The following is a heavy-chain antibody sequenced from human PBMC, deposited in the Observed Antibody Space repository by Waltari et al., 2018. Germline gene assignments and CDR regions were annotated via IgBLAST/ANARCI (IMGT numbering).Heavy chain of an antibody. J-gene: IGHJ3*02. CDR3: ARGRDGYSQDVFDI. Sequence: EVQLVESGGGLVQPGGSLRLSCAAYGFTFSTYSMTWVRQAPGKGLEWVSYISSSTSTTYYADSVKGRFTISRDNAKNSLYLQMNSLRAEDTAVYYCARGRDGYSQDVFDIWGQGTMVSVSS. CDR1: GFTFSTYS. V-gene: IGHV3-48*01. D-gene: IGHD5-18*01. CDR2: ISSSTSTT.